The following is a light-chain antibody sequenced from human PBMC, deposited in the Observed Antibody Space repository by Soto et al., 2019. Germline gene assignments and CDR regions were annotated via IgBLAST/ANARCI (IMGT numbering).Light chain of an antibody. J-gene: IGKJ2*02. CDR3: QQSYSTPCT. Sequence: DIQMTQSPSFLSASLGDRVTITCRASQTISSFLYWYQQRPGQAPKLLIYATSNLHSGVPSRFSGGGSGTDFTLTISSLQPEDFATYYCQQSYSTPCTFGQGTKL. CDR1: QTISSF. CDR2: ATS. V-gene: IGKV1-39*01.